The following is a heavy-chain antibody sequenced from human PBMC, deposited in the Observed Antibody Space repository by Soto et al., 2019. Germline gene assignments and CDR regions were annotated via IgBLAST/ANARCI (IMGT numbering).Heavy chain of an antibody. J-gene: IGHJ4*02. V-gene: IGHV3-74*01. D-gene: IGHD2-2*01. CDR3: ARGRPPHRYCSSTSRLPFDY. Sequence: GGSLRLSCAASGFTLSSYWMHWVRQAPGKGLVWVSRINSDGSSTSYADSVKGRFTISRDNAKNTLYLQMNSLRAEDTAVYYCARGRPPHRYCSSTSRLPFDYWGQGTLVTISS. CDR2: INSDGSST. CDR1: GFTLSSYW.